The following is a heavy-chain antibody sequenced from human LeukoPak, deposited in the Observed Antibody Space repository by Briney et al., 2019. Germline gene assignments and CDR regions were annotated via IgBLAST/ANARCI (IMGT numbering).Heavy chain of an antibody. D-gene: IGHD2/OR15-2a*01. CDR2: INPNSGGT. Sequence: ASVKVSCMASGYTFTGYFMHWVRQAPGQGPEWMGWINPNSGGTNYAQKFQGRVIMTRDTSISTAYMELSRLRSDDTAVYYCARGSEYYYFDYWGQGTLVTVFS. V-gene: IGHV1-2*02. CDR3: ARGSEYYYFDY. CDR1: GYTFTGYF. J-gene: IGHJ4*02.